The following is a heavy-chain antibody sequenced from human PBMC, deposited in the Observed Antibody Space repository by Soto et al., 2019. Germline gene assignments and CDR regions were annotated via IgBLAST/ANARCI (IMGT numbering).Heavy chain of an antibody. J-gene: IGHJ6*02. CDR1: GYTFTGYY. CDR2: INPNSGGT. V-gene: IGHV1-2*04. CDR3: ASSSLGDIVATISSYGMDV. Sequence: ASVKVSCKASGYTFTGYYMHWVRQAPGQGLEWMGWINPNSGGTNYAQKFQGWVTMTRDTSISTAYMELSRLRSDDTAVYYCASSSLGDIVATISSYGMDVWGQGTTVTVSS. D-gene: IGHD5-12*01.